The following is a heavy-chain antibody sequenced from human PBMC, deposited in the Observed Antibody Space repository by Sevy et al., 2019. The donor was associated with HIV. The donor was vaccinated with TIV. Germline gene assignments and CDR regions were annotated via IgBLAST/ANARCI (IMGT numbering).Heavy chain of an antibody. CDR1: GYTFTSYY. CDR3: ARDGEITVVRGVVKLGGAFDI. V-gene: IGHV1-46*01. Sequence: ASVKVSCKASGYTFTSYYMHWVRQAPGQGLEWMGIINPSGGSTSYAQRFQGRVTMTRDTSTSTVYMELSSLRSEDTAVYDCARDGEITVVRGVVKLGGAFDIWGQGTMVTVSS. J-gene: IGHJ3*02. D-gene: IGHD3-10*01. CDR2: INPSGGST.